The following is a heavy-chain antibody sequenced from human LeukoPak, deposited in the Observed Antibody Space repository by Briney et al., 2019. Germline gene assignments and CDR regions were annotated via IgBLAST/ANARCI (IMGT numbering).Heavy chain of an antibody. Sequence: PGGSLRLSCAASGFTFSSYAMTWVRRAPGKGLEWVATTSGSGGGTYYADSVKGRFTISRDSSKNTLYLQMNSLRAEDTAVYYCAKAKEYGELPPFDFWGQGTLVTVSS. V-gene: IGHV3-23*01. J-gene: IGHJ4*02. D-gene: IGHD4-17*01. CDR3: AKAKEYGELPPFDF. CDR2: TSGSGGGT. CDR1: GFTFSSYA.